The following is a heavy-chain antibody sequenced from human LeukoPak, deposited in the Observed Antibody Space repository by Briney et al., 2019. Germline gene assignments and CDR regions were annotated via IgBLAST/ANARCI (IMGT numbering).Heavy chain of an antibody. V-gene: IGHV4-59*08. CDR3: ARGTTVTMFRGVPPRFDY. CDR2: IYYSGST. Sequence: SETLSLTCTVSGGSISSYYWSWIRQPPEKGLEWIGYIYYSGSTNYNPSLKSRVTISVDTSKNQFSLKLSSVTAADTAVYYCARGTTVTMFRGVPPRFDYWGQGTLVTVSS. D-gene: IGHD3-10*01. J-gene: IGHJ4*02. CDR1: GGSISSYY.